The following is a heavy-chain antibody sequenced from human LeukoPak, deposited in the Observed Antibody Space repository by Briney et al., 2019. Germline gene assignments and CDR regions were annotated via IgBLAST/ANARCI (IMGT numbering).Heavy chain of an antibody. D-gene: IGHD3-9*01. CDR2: IIPIFGTA. CDR3: ARAPTLLTGYYFDY. V-gene: IGHV1-69*05. CDR1: GGTFSSYA. Sequence: GASVKVCCKASGGTFSSYAISWVRQAPGQGREWMGGIIPIFGTANYAQKFQGRVTITTDESTSTAYMELSSLRSEDTAVYYCARAPTLLTGYYFDYWGQGTLVTVSS. J-gene: IGHJ4*02.